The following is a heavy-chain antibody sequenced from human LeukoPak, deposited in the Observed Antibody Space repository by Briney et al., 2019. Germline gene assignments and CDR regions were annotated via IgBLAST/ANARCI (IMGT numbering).Heavy chain of an antibody. V-gene: IGHV4-39*01. J-gene: IGHJ5*02. CDR3: ARHSGGSGCPPDWFDP. CDR2: IYYSGST. D-gene: IGHD6-25*01. Sequence: SETLSLTCTVSGGSISSSSYYWGWIRQPPGKGLEWIGSIYYSGSTYYNPSLKSRVTISVDTSKNQFSLKLSSVTAADTAVYYCARHSGGSGCPPDWFDPWGQGTLVTVSS. CDR1: GGSISSSSYY.